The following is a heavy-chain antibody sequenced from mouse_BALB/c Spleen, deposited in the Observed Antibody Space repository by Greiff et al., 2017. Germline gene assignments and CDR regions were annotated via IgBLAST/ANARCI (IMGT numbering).Heavy chain of an antibody. Sequence: VQLQQSGAELVRPGTSVKVSCKASGYAFTNYLIEWVKQRPGQGLEWIGVINPGSGGTNYNEKFKGKATLTADKSSSTAYMQLSSLTSDDSAVYFCARPATAYWGQGTLVTVSA. CDR3: ARPATAY. D-gene: IGHD1-2*01. CDR2: INPGSGGT. J-gene: IGHJ3*01. V-gene: IGHV1-54*01. CDR1: GYAFTNYL.